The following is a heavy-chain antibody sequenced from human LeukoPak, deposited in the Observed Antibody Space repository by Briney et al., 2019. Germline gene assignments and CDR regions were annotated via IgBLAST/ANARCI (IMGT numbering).Heavy chain of an antibody. J-gene: IGHJ4*02. CDR1: GYTFTSYY. D-gene: IGHD3-10*01. CDR3: ARGWFGESIAY. Sequence: ASVKVSCKAAGYTFTSYYMHWVRQAPGQGLEWMGIINPSGGSTSYAQKFQGRVTMTRDMSTSTVYMELSRLRFEDRAVYYCARGWFGESIAYWGQAPLATVSS. CDR2: INPSGGST. V-gene: IGHV1-46*01.